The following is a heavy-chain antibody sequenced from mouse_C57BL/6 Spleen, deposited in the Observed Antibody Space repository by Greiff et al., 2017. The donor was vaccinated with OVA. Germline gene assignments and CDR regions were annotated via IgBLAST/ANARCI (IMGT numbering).Heavy chain of an antibody. J-gene: IGHJ3*01. CDR1: GYAFSSSW. CDR3: ARGGDYSNLFAY. D-gene: IGHD2-5*01. V-gene: IGHV1-82*01. CDR2: IYPGDGDT. Sequence: QVQLQQSGPELVKPGASVQISCKASGYAFSSSWMNWVKQRPGKGLEWIGRIYPGDGDTNYNGKFKGKATLTADKSSSTAYMQLSSLTSEDSAVYFCARGGDYSNLFAYWGQGTLVTVSA.